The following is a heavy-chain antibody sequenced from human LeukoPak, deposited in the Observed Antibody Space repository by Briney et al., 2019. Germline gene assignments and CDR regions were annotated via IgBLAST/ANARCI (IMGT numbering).Heavy chain of an antibody. V-gene: IGHV4-4*02. Sequence: PSETLSLTCAVSGGSISSSNWWSWVRQPPGEGLEWIGEIYHSGTTNYNPSLKSRVTISVDKSKNQFSLKLTSVTAADTAVYYCARGKYYYDSSGYLNWFDPWGQGTLVTVSS. CDR1: GGSISSSNW. CDR3: ARGKYYYDSSGYLNWFDP. D-gene: IGHD3-22*01. J-gene: IGHJ5*02. CDR2: IYHSGTT.